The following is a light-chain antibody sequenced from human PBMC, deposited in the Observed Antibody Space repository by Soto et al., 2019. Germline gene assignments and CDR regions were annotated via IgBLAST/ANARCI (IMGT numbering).Light chain of an antibody. CDR2: GAS. Sequence: VSTHPPGNLSFFSWLRTILSSGASQSVTGNYLAWYQQKPGQAPRLLIFGASTRATGIPDRFSGSGSGTDFTLTISRLEPEDFAVYYCQQRSNWITFGQGTRLENK. J-gene: IGKJ5*01. CDR1: QSVTGNY. CDR3: QQRSNWIT. V-gene: IGKV3D-20*02.